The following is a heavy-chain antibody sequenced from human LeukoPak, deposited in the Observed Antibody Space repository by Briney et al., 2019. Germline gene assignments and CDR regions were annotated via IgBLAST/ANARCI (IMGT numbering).Heavy chain of an antibody. CDR1: GGSISSNSNY. Sequence: PSETLSLTCTVSGGSISSNSNYWAWLRQPPGRGLEWVGSIYYGGSTYYSPSLESRVTISVDTSKNQFSLRLSSVTAADTAVYYCASCWDDNWFDPWGQGTLVTVSS. V-gene: IGHV4-39*01. D-gene: IGHD1-26*01. J-gene: IGHJ5*02. CDR3: ASCWDDNWFDP. CDR2: IYYGGST.